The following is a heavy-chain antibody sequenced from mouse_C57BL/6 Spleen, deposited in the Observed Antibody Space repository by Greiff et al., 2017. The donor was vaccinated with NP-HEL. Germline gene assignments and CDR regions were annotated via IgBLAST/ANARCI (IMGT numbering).Heavy chain of an antibody. Sequence: DVKLQESGPGLVKPSQSLSLTCSVTGYSITSGYYWNWIRQFPGNKLEWMGYISYDGSNNYNPSLKNRISITRDTSNNQLFLKLNSVTTEDTATYYCARDRGTAQATFDYWGQGTTLTVSS. J-gene: IGHJ2*01. V-gene: IGHV3-6*01. CDR1: GYSITSGYY. CDR2: ISYDGSN. CDR3: ARDRGTAQATFDY. D-gene: IGHD3-2*02.